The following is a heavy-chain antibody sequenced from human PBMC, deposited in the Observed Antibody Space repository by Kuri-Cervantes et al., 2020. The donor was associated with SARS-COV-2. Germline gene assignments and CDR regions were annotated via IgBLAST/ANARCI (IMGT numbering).Heavy chain of an antibody. D-gene: IGHD2-2*01. J-gene: IGHJ6*02. V-gene: IGHV3-11*06. CDR2: ISSSSSYT. Sequence: GESLKISCAASGFTFSDYYMSWIRQAPGEGLEWVSYISSSSSYTNYADSVKGRFTISRDNAKNSLYLQMNSLRAEDTAVYYCASRSYQLLAYYYYGMDVWGQGTTVTVSS. CDR3: ASRSYQLLAYYYYGMDV. CDR1: GFTFSDYY.